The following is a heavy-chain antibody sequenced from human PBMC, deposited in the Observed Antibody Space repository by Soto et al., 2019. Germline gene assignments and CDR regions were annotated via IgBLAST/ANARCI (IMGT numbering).Heavy chain of an antibody. CDR2: IYPGDSNT. CDR3: GELVGATLGVFDY. J-gene: IGHJ4*02. V-gene: IGHV5-51*04. D-gene: IGHD1-26*01. CDR1: GYSFISYW. Sequence: GESLKISCKGSGYSFISYWIAWVRQLPGKGLEWMGIIYPGDSNTRYSPSFQGHVTISADKPISTAYLQWSSLKPSDTAMYFCGELVGATLGVFDYWGQGTMVTVS.